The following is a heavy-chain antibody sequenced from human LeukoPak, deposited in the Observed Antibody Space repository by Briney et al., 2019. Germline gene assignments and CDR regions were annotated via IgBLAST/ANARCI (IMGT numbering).Heavy chain of an antibody. CDR3: AREIPNAFDI. Sequence: GGSLRLSCAASGFTFSNYPMHWVRQAPGKGLEWVAVVSRDGVSKYYPDSVRGRFTISRDNSKNTLYLEVNSLRSEDTAVFYCAREIPNAFDIWGQGTMVTVSS. CDR2: VSRDGVSK. V-gene: IGHV3-30-3*01. J-gene: IGHJ3*02. CDR1: GFTFSNYP.